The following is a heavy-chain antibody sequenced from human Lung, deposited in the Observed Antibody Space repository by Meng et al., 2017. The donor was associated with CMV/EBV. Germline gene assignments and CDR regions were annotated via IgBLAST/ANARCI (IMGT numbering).Heavy chain of an antibody. CDR2: LNPESGGT. J-gene: IGHJ5*02. CDR1: GYKFTDYY. CDR3: ARGADSSSWYSPYEA. V-gene: IGHV1-2*02. D-gene: IGHD6-13*01. Sequence: ASVKVSCKTSGYKFTDYYLHWVRQAPGQGLEWMGWLNPESGGTNSAQKFKDRVTMTRDTSITEAYMELSRLTSDDTAVYFCARGADSSSWYSPYEAWGQGTLVTGSS.